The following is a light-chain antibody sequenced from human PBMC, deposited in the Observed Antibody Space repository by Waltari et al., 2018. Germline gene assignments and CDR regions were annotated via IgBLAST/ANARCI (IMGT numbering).Light chain of an antibody. CDR2: RVF. V-gene: IGKV2-30*02. CDR3: MQGTHWPYT. Sequence: DVVMTQSPLSLPVTLGQAASISCKSSQSLVHSDGNTHLTLFQQRPGQSQRRLIYRVFNRDSVVPDRFSGSGSGTDFTLKISRVEAEDVGVYYCMQGTHWPYTFGQGTKLDIK. CDR1: QSLVHSDGNTH. J-gene: IGKJ2*01.